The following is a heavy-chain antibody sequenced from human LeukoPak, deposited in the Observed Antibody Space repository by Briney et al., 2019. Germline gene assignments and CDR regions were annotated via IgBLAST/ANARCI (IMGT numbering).Heavy chain of an antibody. D-gene: IGHD2-15*01. V-gene: IGHV3-23*01. Sequence: PGGSLRLSCAASGFTFTSYSMNWVRQAPGKGLEWVSTISGGGGSTYYADSVKGRFTISRDNSKNTLYLQMNSLRAEDTAVYYCAKFVIWRVDYFDYWGQGTLVTVSS. CDR1: GFTFTSYS. CDR2: ISGGGGST. J-gene: IGHJ4*02. CDR3: AKFVIWRVDYFDY.